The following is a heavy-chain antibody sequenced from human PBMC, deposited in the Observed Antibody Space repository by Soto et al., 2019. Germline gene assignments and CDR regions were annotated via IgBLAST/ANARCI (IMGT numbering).Heavy chain of an antibody. CDR1: GGSISSSNW. CDR3: PRVSRGPQYNWFDP. CDR2: IYHSGST. Sequence: QVQLQESGPGLVKPSGTLSLTCAVSGGSISSSNWWSWVRQPPGKGLEWIGEIYHSGSTNYNPSLATVVPCSVDMSKHQFSLKRSAVTAPDTAVDYCPRVSRGPQYNWFDPWGQGTLVTVSS. J-gene: IGHJ5*02. V-gene: IGHV4-4*02. D-gene: IGHD3-10*01.